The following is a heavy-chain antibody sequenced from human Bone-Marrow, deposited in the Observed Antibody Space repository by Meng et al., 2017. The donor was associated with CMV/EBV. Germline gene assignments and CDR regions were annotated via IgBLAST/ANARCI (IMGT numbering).Heavy chain of an antibody. D-gene: IGHD6-13*01. Sequence: SEIRSLTCPVYGGSFSGYYWSWIRQPPGKGLEWIGEINHSGSTNYNPSLKSRVTISVDTSKNQFSLTLSSVTAADTAVYYCARAYSCSWYGHYYYYYGMDVWGQGTTVTVSS. J-gene: IGHJ6*02. CDR1: GGSFSGYY. V-gene: IGHV4-34*01. CDR3: ARAYSCSWYGHYYYYYGMDV. CDR2: INHSGST.